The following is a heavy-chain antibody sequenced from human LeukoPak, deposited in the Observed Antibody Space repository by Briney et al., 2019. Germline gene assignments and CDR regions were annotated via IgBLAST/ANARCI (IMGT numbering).Heavy chain of an antibody. Sequence: GGSLRLSCAASGFTFSNYGMHWVRQAPGKGLEWVAIIWYDGTNKYYADSVKGRFTISRDNSKNTLFLHMNSLRVEDTAVYYCATVRGSSGFYYIDFWGQGTLVTVSP. D-gene: IGHD3-22*01. V-gene: IGHV3-33*01. CDR1: GFTFSNYG. J-gene: IGHJ4*02. CDR3: ATVRGSSGFYYIDF. CDR2: IWYDGTNK.